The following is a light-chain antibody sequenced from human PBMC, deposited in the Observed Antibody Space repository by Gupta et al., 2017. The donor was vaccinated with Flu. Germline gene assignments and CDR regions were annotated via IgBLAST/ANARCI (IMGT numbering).Light chain of an antibody. CDR3: QQRNNWPLT. J-gene: IGKJ4*01. CDR2: DAS. V-gene: IGKV3-11*01. CDR1: QSVRDY. Sequence: EIVLTQSPAALSLSAGERVTLSCRASQSVRDYLAWYHQRPGQSPRLLIYDASNRATDVPARFNGSGSETDFTLTISGREPVDSGIYYCQQRNNWPLTFGGGTKVEIK.